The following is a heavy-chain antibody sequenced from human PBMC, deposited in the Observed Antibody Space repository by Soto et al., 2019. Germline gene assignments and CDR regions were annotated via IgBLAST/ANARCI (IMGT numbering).Heavy chain of an antibody. V-gene: IGHV4-59*11. CDR2: IYYSGST. J-gene: IGHJ5*02. CDR1: GGNIRSHY. Sequence: PSELLSLSCTVSGGNIRSHYWSWIRQPPGKGLEWIGYIYYSGSTYYNPSLKSRVTISVDTSKNQFSLKLSSVTAADTAVYYCARARIAQIASRGNWLDPWGQGTLVTVSS. CDR3: ARARIAQIASRGNWLDP. D-gene: IGHD6-13*01.